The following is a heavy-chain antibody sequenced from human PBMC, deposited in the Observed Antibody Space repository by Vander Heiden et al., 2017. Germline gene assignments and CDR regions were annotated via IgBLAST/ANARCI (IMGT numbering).Heavy chain of an antibody. CDR3: ARSPDIVVVPAAMYYYYYYGMDV. J-gene: IGHJ6*02. CDR2: TIPILGIA. D-gene: IGHD2-2*01. CDR1: GGTFSSYA. Sequence: QVQLVQSGAAVKKPGSSVKVSCKASGGTFSSYAISWVRQAPGQGLWWMGGTIPILGIANYAQKFQGRVTITADKSTSTAYMELSSLRSEDTAVYYCARSPDIVVVPAAMYYYYYYGMDVWGQGTTVTVSS. V-gene: IGHV1-69*10.